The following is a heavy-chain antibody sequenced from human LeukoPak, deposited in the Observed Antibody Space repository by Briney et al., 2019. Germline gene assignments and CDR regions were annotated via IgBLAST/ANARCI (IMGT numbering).Heavy chain of an antibody. Sequence: SETLSLTCTVSGGSISSYYWSWIRQPPGKGLEWIGYIYYSGSTNYNPSLKSRVTISVDTSKNQFSLKLSSVTAADTAVYYCARHPGYCSGGSCFPNGNWFDPWGQGTLVTVSS. CDR3: ARHPGYCSGGSCFPNGNWFDP. CDR2: IYYSGST. CDR1: GGSISSYY. D-gene: IGHD2-15*01. V-gene: IGHV4-59*08. J-gene: IGHJ5*02.